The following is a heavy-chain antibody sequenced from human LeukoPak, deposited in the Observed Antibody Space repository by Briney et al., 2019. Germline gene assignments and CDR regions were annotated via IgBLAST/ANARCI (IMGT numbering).Heavy chain of an antibody. CDR1: GFTFSSYA. CDR3: AILIAVAGPATFY. CDR2: ISGSGDST. D-gene: IGHD6-19*01. V-gene: IGHV3-23*01. J-gene: IGHJ4*02. Sequence: GGSLRLSCAASGFTFSSYAMSWVRQAPGKGLQWVSSISGSGDSTYYADSVKGRFTISRDNSNNTLYLQMNSLRAEDTAVYYCAILIAVAGPATFYWGQGTLVAVSS.